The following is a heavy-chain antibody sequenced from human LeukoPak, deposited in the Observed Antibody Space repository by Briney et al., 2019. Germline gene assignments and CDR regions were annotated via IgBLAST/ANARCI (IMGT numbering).Heavy chain of an antibody. CDR3: ARSVPDYTRFDF. CDR2: FKTNYNQV. D-gene: IGHD4-11*01. J-gene: IGHJ4*02. CDR1: GFTFSDYA. Sequence: GGSLRLSCVASGFTFSDYAMNWVRQAPGKGLEWVSTFKTNYNQVYYAESVRGRFTISTDNSNNTAYLQMNSLRVEDTALYYCARSVPDYTRFDFWGQGALVTVSS. V-gene: IGHV3-23*05.